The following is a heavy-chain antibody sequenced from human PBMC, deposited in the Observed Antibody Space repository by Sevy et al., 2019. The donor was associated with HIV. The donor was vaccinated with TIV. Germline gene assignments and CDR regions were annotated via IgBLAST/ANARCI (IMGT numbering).Heavy chain of an antibody. J-gene: IGHJ3*02. D-gene: IGHD1-26*01. Sequence: GGSLRLSCAASGFTFDDYAMHWVRQAPGKGLEWVSGISWNSGSIGYAHSVKGRFTISRDNAKSSLYLQMNSLRAEDTALYYCAKEKWELENAFDIWGQGTMVTVSS. CDR1: GFTFDDYA. V-gene: IGHV3-9*01. CDR2: ISWNSGSI. CDR3: AKEKWELENAFDI.